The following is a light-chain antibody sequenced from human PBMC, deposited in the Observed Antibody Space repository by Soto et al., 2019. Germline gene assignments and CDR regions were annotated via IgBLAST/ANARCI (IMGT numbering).Light chain of an antibody. CDR3: QHYNSYSEA. Sequence: DLRVTNSPASLSLSLGYRVTITSRYSQTISSWLAWYQQKPGKAPKLLIYKASTLKSGVPSRFSGSGSGTEFTLTISSLQPDDFATYYCQHYNSYSEAFGQGTKVDIK. CDR2: KAS. J-gene: IGKJ1*01. V-gene: IGKV1-5*03. CDR1: QTISSW.